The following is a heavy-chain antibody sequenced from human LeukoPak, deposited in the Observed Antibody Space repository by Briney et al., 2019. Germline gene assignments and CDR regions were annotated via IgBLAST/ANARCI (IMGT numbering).Heavy chain of an antibody. Sequence: SETLSLTCAVSGGSISSSNWWSWVRQPPGKGLEWSGEIYHSGSTNYNPSLKSRVTISVDKSKNQFSLKMNSVPAADTALYYCARVRWLQLGHFDYWGQGSLVTVSS. D-gene: IGHD5-24*01. CDR3: ARVRWLQLGHFDY. CDR2: IYHSGST. V-gene: IGHV4-4*02. CDR1: GGSISSSNW. J-gene: IGHJ4*02.